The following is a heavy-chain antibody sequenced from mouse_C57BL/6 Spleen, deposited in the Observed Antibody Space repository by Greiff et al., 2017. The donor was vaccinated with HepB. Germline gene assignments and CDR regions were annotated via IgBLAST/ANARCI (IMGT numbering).Heavy chain of an antibody. CDR3: ARWGYGNYVGYFDY. V-gene: IGHV1-82*01. D-gene: IGHD2-1*01. J-gene: IGHJ2*01. CDR2: IYPGDGDT. CDR1: GYAFSSSW. Sequence: VQLQQSGPELVKPGASVKISCKASGYAFSSSWMNWVKQRPGKGLEWIGRIYPGDGDTNYNGKFKGKATLTADKSSSTAYMQLSSLTSEDSAVYFCARWGYGNYVGYFDYWGQGTTLTVSS.